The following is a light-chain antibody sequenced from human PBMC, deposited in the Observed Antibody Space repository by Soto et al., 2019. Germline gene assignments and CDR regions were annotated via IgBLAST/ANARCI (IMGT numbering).Light chain of an antibody. V-gene: IGLV4-69*01. Sequence: QLVLTQSPSASASLGASVKLTCTLSSGHSSYAIAWHQQQPEKGPRYLMNVNSDGSHSKGDGIPDRFSGSSSGAERYLTISSLQSEDEADYYCQTWGTGIVVFGGGTQLTVL. CDR1: SGHSSYA. J-gene: IGLJ2*01. CDR3: QTWGTGIVV. CDR2: VNSDGSH.